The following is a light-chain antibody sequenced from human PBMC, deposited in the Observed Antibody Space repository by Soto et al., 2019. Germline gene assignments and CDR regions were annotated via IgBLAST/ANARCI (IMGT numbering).Light chain of an antibody. CDR2: STS. CDR3: HPSYSFPRT. CDR1: QSIANY. J-gene: IGKJ1*01. V-gene: IGKV1D-8*03. Sequence: VIWMTQSPSLLSASTGDRVTISCRASQSIANYLYWYQQQPGKAPTLLIYSTSTLQTEVPSRFSGSGSGTDSNLTTTGPQPDASGTYYCHPSYSFPRTFGQRNQVDIK.